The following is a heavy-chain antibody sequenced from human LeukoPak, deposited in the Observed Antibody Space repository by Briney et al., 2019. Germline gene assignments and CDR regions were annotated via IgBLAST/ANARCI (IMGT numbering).Heavy chain of an antibody. Sequence: SETLSLTCTVSGGSISSSSYYWGWIRQPPGEGLEWIGSIYYSGSTYYNPSLKSRVTISVDRSKNQFSLKLSSVTAADTAVYYCASPIPGAFDIWGQGTMVTVSS. CDR2: IYYSGST. V-gene: IGHV4-39*01. J-gene: IGHJ3*02. CDR3: ASPIPGAFDI. CDR1: GGSISSSSYY. D-gene: IGHD3-10*01.